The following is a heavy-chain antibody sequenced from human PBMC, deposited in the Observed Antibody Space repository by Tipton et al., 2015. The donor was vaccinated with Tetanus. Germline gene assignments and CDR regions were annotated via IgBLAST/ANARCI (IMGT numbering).Heavy chain of an antibody. CDR2: ISSSGKTV. Sequence: SLRLSCAASGFTFNIFWLTWVRQAPGKGLEWVSYISSSGKTVHYADAVKGRFTISRDSAKNSLYLQMNSLRAEDTAVYYCVRDGGSSGWLAYWGQGTLVTVSS. CDR3: VRDGGSSGWLAY. CDR1: GFTFNIFW. V-gene: IGHV3-11*01. J-gene: IGHJ4*02. D-gene: IGHD6-19*01.